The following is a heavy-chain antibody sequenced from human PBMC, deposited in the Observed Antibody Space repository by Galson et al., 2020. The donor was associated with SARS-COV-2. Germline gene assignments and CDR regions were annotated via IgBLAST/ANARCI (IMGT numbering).Heavy chain of an antibody. CDR3: ARVDGAPTIFGVGIIGPHAFDI. Sequence: SETLSLTCTVSGGSISSGGYYWSWIRQHPGKGLEWIGYIYYSGSTYYNPSLKSRVTISADTSKNQFSLKLSSVTAADTAVYYCARVDGAPTIFGVGIIGPHAFDIWGQGTMVTVSS. CDR2: IYYSGST. V-gene: IGHV4-31*03. D-gene: IGHD3-3*01. CDR1: GGSISSGGYY. J-gene: IGHJ3*02.